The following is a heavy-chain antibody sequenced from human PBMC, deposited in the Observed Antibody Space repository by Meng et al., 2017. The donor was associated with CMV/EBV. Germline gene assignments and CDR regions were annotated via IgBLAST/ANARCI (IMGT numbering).Heavy chain of an antibody. CDR3: ASGGSYPRVGWYFDL. CDR1: GYTFTSYY. CDR2: INPSGGST. J-gene: IGHJ2*01. Sequence: ASVKVSCKASGYTFTSYYMHWVRQAPGQGLEWMGIINPSGGSTSYAQKFQGRVTMTRDTSTSTVYMELSSLRSEDTAVYYCASGGSYPRVGWYFDLWGRGTLVTVSS. V-gene: IGHV1-46*01. D-gene: IGHD1-26*01.